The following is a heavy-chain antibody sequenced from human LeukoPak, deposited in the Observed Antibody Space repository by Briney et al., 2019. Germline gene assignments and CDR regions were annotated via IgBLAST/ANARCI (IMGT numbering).Heavy chain of an antibody. J-gene: IGHJ4*02. CDR3: ARVYDSSGHYPIDY. CDR2: MNPDSDNT. D-gene: IGHD3-22*01. V-gene: IGHV1-8*01. CDR1: GYTFTSYD. Sequence: ASVKVSCKASGYTFTSYDINWVRQATGQGLEWMGWMNPDSDNTGYARKFQGRVTITRNTSISTAYMELSSLRSEDTAVYYCARVYDSSGHYPIDYWGQGTLVTVSS.